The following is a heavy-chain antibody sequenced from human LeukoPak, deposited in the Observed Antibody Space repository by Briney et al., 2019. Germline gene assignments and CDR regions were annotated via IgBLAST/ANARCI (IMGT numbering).Heavy chain of an antibody. D-gene: IGHD6-19*01. V-gene: IGHV3-48*03. CDR3: ATLSVAGSGVDF. CDR1: GFSFSNYA. Sequence: GGSLRLSCAASGFSFSNYAMNWVRQAPGKGLEWVSEISSGGINTYYTDSVKGRFTISRDNAKNSLYLQMNSLRAEDTAVYYCATLSVAGSGVDFWGQGTLVTVSS. J-gene: IGHJ4*02. CDR2: ISSGGINT.